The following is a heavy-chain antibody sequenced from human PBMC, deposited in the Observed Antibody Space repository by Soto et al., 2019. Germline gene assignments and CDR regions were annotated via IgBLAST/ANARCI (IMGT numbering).Heavy chain of an antibody. D-gene: IGHD6-6*01. J-gene: IGHJ4*02. V-gene: IGHV3-30*18. CDR1: GFTFSSYG. Sequence: QVQLVESGGGVVQPGRSLRLSCAASGFTFSSYGMHWVRQAPGKGLEWVAVISYDGSNKYYADSVKGRFTISRDNSKNTLYLQMNSLRAEDTAVYYCAKERVYAPEKTGYFDYWGQGTLVTVSS. CDR3: AKERVYAPEKTGYFDY. CDR2: ISYDGSNK.